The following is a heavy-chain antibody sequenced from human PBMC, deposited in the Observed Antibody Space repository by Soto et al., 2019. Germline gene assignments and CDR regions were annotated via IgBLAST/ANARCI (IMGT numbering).Heavy chain of an antibody. CDR1: GGSISSGGYY. Sequence: QVQLQESGPGLVKPSQTLSLTCTVSGGSISSGGYYWSWIRQHPGKGLEWIGYIYYSGSTYYNPYLKSRVTISVDTSKNQFSLKLSSVTAADTAVYYCARGEIVVVPAAISGLNWFDPWGQGTLVTVSS. V-gene: IGHV4-31*03. D-gene: IGHD2-2*01. CDR2: IYYSGST. J-gene: IGHJ5*02. CDR3: ARGEIVVVPAAISGLNWFDP.